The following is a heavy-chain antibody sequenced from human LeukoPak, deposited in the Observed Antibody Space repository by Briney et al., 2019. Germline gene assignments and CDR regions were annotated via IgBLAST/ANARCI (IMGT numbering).Heavy chain of an antibody. CDR2: ISSSSSYI. D-gene: IGHD3-22*01. CDR3: ARDSYDSSGYCDY. V-gene: IGHV3-21*01. Sequence: GGSLRLSCAASGFTFSSYSMNWVRQAPGKGLEWVSSISSSSSYIYYADSVKGRFTISRDNAKNSLYLQMNSLRAEDTAVYYCARDSYDSSGYCDYWGQGTLVTVSS. CDR1: GFTFSSYS. J-gene: IGHJ4*02.